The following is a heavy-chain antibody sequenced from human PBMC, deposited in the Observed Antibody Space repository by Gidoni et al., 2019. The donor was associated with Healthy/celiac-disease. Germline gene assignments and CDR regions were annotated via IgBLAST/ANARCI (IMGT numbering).Heavy chain of an antibody. V-gene: IGHV1-18*01. D-gene: IGHD3-10*01. CDR2: TSAYNGNT. J-gene: IGHJ4*02. CDR3: ARGDYNGSGIFDY. Sequence: VQLLQSGAEVKNPGPSVNVSCKASGYTFTSYGISRVRQVPGQGLGWMGWTSAYNGNTNYAQKLQGRVTMNTDTSTSTAYMELRSLRSDDTAVYYCARGDYNGSGIFDYWGQGTLVTVSS. CDR1: GYTFTSYG.